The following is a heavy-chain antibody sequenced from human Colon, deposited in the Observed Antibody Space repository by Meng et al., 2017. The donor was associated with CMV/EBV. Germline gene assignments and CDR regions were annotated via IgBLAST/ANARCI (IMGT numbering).Heavy chain of an antibody. D-gene: IGHD5-18*01. Sequence: VSAGSRSSRSCYGGWISQHEGKGLEWSGNIYYSGSTYYNPPLKSRVTVSVDTSKSQFSLRLSSVTAADTAVYYCARSWIQLWFFDYWGQGTLVTVSS. CDR2: IYYSGST. V-gene: IGHV4-39*07. CDR1: AGSRSSRSCY. CDR3: ARSWIQLWFFDY. J-gene: IGHJ4*02.